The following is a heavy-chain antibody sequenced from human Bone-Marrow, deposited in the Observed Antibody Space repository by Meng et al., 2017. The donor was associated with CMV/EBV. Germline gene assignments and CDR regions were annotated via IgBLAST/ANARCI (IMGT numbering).Heavy chain of an antibody. Sequence: SETLSLTCTVSGGSISSYYWSWIRQPPGKGLEWIGYIYYSGSTNYNPSLKSRVTISVDTSKNQFSLKLSSVTAADTAVYYCARAGTWRALDAFDIWGQGTMVTGSS. CDR3: ARAGTWRALDAFDI. V-gene: IGHV4-59*01. J-gene: IGHJ3*02. D-gene: IGHD6-19*01. CDR2: IYYSGST. CDR1: GGSISSYY.